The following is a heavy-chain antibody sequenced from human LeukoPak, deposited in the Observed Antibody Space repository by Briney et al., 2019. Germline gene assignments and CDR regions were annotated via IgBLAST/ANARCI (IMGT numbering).Heavy chain of an antibody. Sequence: PGGSLRLSCAASGFTFSSYAMSWVRQAPGKGLEWVSAISGSGGSTHYADSVKGRFTISRDNSKNTLYLQMNSLRAEDTAVYYCAKRLSASDWFEVDYWGQGTLGSVSS. D-gene: IGHD3-9*01. V-gene: IGHV3-23*01. J-gene: IGHJ4*02. CDR2: ISGSGGST. CDR3: AKRLSASDWFEVDY. CDR1: GFTFSSYA.